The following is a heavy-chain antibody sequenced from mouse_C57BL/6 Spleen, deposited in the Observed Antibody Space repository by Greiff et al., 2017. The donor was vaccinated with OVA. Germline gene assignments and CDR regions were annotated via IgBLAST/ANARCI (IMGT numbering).Heavy chain of an antibody. CDR1: GYSITSGYY. CDR2: ISYDGSN. Sequence: EVQLQQSGPGLVKPSQSLSLTCSVTGYSITSGYYWNWIRQFPGNKLEWMGYISYDGSNNYNPSLKNRISITRDTSKNQFFLKLNSVTTEDTATYYCARRDYYGSSWGAMDYWGQGTSVTVSS. CDR3: ARRDYYGSSWGAMDY. J-gene: IGHJ4*01. V-gene: IGHV3-6*01. D-gene: IGHD1-1*01.